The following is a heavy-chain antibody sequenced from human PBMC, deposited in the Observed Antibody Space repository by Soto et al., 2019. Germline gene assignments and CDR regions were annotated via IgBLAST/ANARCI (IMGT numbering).Heavy chain of an antibody. D-gene: IGHD5-12*01. CDR2: INPSGGST. V-gene: IGHV1-46*03. CDR3: ARDPPPREYSGYDNEGYFDE. CDR1: GYTFTSYY. Sequence: ASVKVSCKASGYTFTSYYMHWVRQAPGQGLEWMGIINPSGGSTSYAQKFQGRVTMTRDTSTSTVYMELSSLRSEDTAVYYCARDPPPREYSGYDNEGYFDEWGQGTLVTVSS. J-gene: IGHJ4*02.